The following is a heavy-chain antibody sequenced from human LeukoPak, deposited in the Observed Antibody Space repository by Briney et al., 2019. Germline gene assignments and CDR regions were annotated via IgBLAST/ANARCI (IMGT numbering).Heavy chain of an antibody. CDR2: IYYSGST. Sequence: TLSLTCTVSGGSISSGGYYWSWIRQHPGKGLEWIGYIYYSGSTYYNPSLKSRVTISVDTSKNQFSLKLSSVTAADTAVYYCARTRMRNYYGSGSYIDYWGQGTLVTVSS. J-gene: IGHJ4*02. CDR3: ARTRMRNYYGSGSYIDY. CDR1: GGSISSGGYY. V-gene: IGHV4-31*03. D-gene: IGHD3-10*01.